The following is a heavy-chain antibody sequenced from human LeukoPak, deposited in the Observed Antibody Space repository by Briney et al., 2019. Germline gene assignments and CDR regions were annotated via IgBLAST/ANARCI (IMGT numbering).Heavy chain of an antibody. CDR1: VGSFSSYA. CDR3: ARASLRGSVPLSPDY. Sequence: SSVNVSRKASVGSFSSYAISWVRQDPGEGLEWMGRIFPILGIATSAQKFQGRVTITAAQPTSTAYMELSSRRSEDRAVYYGARASLRGSVPLSPDYGGQGTLVTVS. CDR2: IFPILGIA. J-gene: IGHJ4*02. D-gene: IGHD5/OR15-5a*01. V-gene: IGHV1-69*04.